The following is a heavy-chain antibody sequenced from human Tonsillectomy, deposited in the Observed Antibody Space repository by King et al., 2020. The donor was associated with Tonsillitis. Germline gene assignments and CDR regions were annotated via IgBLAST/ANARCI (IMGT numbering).Heavy chain of an antibody. J-gene: IGHJ4*02. D-gene: IGHD1-14*01. CDR1: GYSFTNYY. CDR3: ARLIAEYPSEPEWVFDY. Sequence: VQLVESGAEVKKPGESLRISCQGSGYSFTNYYITWVRQMPGKGLEWMGRIDPSDSYTNYSPSFQGHVTISADRSISTAYLQWSSLKASDTAMYYCARLIAEYPSEPEWVFDYWGQGTLVSVSS. V-gene: IGHV5-10-1*03. CDR2: IDPSDSYT.